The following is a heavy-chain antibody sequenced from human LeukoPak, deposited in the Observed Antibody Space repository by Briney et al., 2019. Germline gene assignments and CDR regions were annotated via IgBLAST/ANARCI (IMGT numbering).Heavy chain of an antibody. CDR2: IIGSGGTT. CDR3: AKDDRLLRFLH. CDR1: GFTFSTYG. J-gene: IGHJ4*02. Sequence: GGSLRLSCAASGFTFSTYGMHWVRQAPGKGLEWVSGIIGSGGTTYYADSVKGRFTISRDNSKNTVYLQINNLRDEDTAVYYCAKDDRLLRFLHWGQGTLVTVSS. D-gene: IGHD3-16*01. V-gene: IGHV3-23*01.